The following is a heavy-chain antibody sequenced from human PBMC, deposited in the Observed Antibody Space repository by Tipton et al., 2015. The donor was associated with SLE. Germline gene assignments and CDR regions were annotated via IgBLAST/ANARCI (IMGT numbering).Heavy chain of an antibody. D-gene: IGHD3-22*01. Sequence: QSGAEVKKPGASVKVSCKASGYTFTSYGISWVRQAPGQGLEWMGWISADNGNTNYAQKLQGRVTMTTDTSTSTAYMELRSLRSDDTAVYYCARGVYDSSVYYSHDAFDIWGQGTKVTVSS. V-gene: IGHV1-18*01. J-gene: IGHJ3*02. CDR2: ISADNGNT. CDR1: GYTFTSYG. CDR3: ARGVYDSSVYYSHDAFDI.